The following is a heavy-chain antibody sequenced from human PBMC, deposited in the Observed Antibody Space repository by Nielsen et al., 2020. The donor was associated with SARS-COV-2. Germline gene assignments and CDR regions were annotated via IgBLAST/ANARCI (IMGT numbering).Heavy chain of an antibody. J-gene: IGHJ4*02. V-gene: IGHV4-30-4*01. CDR3: ARSRRYYESRTFDY. CDR1: GGSISSDDYY. CDR2: IYNSGST. D-gene: IGHD3-22*01. Sequence: SETLSLTCTVSGGSISSDDYYWSWIRQPPGKGLEWIGYIYNSGSTNYNPSLKSRVTMSVDTAKNHFSLRLNSVTAADTAVYYCARSRRYYESRTFDYWGQGILVTVSS.